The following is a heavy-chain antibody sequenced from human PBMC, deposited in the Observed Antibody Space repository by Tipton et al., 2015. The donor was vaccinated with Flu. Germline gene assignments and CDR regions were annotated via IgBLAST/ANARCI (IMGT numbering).Heavy chain of an antibody. J-gene: IGHJ4*02. CDR2: IRHDESDK. Sequence: SGFAFSGYGMHWVRQAPGKGLEWVAFIRHDESDKYYADSVKGRFTISRDNSKSALYLLLNSLRAEDTAVYYCAKDGWDTSGWYPFDYWGQGTMVTVSS. D-gene: IGHD6-19*01. CDR1: GFAFSGYG. CDR3: AKDGWDTSGWYPFDY. V-gene: IGHV3-30*02.